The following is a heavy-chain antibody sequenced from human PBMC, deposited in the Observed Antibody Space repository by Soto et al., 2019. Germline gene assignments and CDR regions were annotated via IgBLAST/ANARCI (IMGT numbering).Heavy chain of an antibody. J-gene: IGHJ5*02. CDR3: ARARGIAAPLKNWFDP. D-gene: IGHD6-25*01. V-gene: IGHV3-33*01. CDR2: IWYDGSNK. CDR1: GFTFSSYG. Sequence: QVQLVESGGGVVQPGRSLRLSCAASGFTFSSYGMHWVRQAPGKGLEWVAVIWYDGSNKYYADSVKGRFTISRDNSKNTLYLQMNRLRAEDTAVYYCARARGIAAPLKNWFDPWGQGTLVTVSS.